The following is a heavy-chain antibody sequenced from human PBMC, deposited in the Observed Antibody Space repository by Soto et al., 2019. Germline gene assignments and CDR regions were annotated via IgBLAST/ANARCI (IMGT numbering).Heavy chain of an antibody. CDR2: VYYSGST. Sequence: PSETLSLTCTVSGGSISGSSYYWGWIRQPPGKGLEWIGSVYYSGSTYYNPSLKSRVTISVDTSKNQFSLKLSSVTAADTAVYYCARQDGYNNRVIDYWGQGTLVTVSS. CDR3: ARQDGYNNRVIDY. V-gene: IGHV4-39*01. J-gene: IGHJ4*02. CDR1: GGSISGSSYY. D-gene: IGHD4-4*01.